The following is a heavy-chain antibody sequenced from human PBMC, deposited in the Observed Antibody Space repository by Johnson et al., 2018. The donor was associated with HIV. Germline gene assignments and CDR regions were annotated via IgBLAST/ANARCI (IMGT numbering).Heavy chain of an antibody. J-gene: IGHJ3*02. CDR3: GRRCTWNFYDAFDI. CDR2: IRYDGSNK. Sequence: QVQLVESGGGVVQPGGSLRLSCAASGFTFSSYGMHWVRQAPGKGLEWVAFIRYDGSNKYYADSEKGRFTISRDNSKNTLYLQMISLRIEDTAVYYCGRRCTWNFYDAFDIWGQGTMVTVSS. D-gene: IGHD1-7*01. CDR1: GFTFSSYG. V-gene: IGHV3-30*02.